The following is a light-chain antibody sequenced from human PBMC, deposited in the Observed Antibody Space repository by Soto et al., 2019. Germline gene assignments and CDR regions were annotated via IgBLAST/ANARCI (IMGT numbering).Light chain of an antibody. CDR3: VLYMGSGTF. Sequence: QTVVTQEPSFSVSPGGTVTLTCGLSSGSVSTSYYPSWYQQTPGQAPRTLIYSTNTRSSGVPDRFSGSILGNKAALTITGAQADDESDYYCVLYMGSGTFFGGGTKVTVL. CDR1: SGSVSTSYY. CDR2: STN. V-gene: IGLV8-61*01. J-gene: IGLJ2*01.